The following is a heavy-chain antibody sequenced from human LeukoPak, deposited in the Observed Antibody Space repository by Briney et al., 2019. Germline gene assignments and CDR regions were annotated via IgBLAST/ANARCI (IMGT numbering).Heavy chain of an antibody. CDR3: AKDRASSASFDY. D-gene: IGHD3-16*01. Sequence: GGSLRLSCAASGFTFSSYGMHSVRQAPGKGLEWVAVISYDGSNKYYADSVKGRFTISRDNSKNTLYLQMNSLRAEDTAVYYCAKDRASSASFDYWGQGTLVTVSS. V-gene: IGHV3-30*18. J-gene: IGHJ4*02. CDR2: ISYDGSNK. CDR1: GFTFSSYG.